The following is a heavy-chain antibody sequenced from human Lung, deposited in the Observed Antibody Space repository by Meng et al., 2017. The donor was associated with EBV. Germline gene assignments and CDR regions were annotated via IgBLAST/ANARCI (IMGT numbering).Heavy chain of an antibody. CDR2: INPNNGGT. V-gene: IGHV1-46*01. J-gene: IGHJ4*02. CDR3: AREKSPGHFDY. Sequence: GRLVQSGVEVLQPGASLWVSCRASGYTFTDYFLAWVRQAPGQGLEWLGTINPNNGGTNYAQRFQDRVTLTRDTSTSTVYMELSSLGSEDTALYYCAREKSPGHFDYLGQGILVTVSS. CDR1: GYTFTDYF.